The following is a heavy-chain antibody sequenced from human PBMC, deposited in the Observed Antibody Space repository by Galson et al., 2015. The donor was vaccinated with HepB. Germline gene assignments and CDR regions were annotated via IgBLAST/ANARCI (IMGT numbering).Heavy chain of an antibody. CDR3: ARGPKYYYDSSGYYLGY. CDR2: IYSGGST. CDR1: GFTVSSNY. J-gene: IGHJ4*02. V-gene: IGHV3-53*04. Sequence: SLRLSYAASGFTVSSNYMSWVRQAPGKGLEWVSVIYSGGSTYYADSVKGRFTISRHNSKNTLYLQMNSLRAEDTAVYYCARGPKYYYDSSGYYLGYWGQGTLVTVSS. D-gene: IGHD3-22*01.